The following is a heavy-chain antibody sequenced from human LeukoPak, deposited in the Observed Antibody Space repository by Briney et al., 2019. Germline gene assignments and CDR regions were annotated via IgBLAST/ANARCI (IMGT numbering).Heavy chain of an antibody. CDR3: ARDRGSGSDDAFDI. V-gene: IGHV3-48*03. CDR2: ISSSGSTV. Sequence: GGSLRLSCAASGFTFSSYEMNWVRQAPGKGLEWVSYISSSGSTVYYADSVKGRFTISRDNAKNSLFLQMHSLRVEDTAIYYCARDRGSGSDDAFDIWGQGTVVTVSS. CDR1: GFTFSSYE. J-gene: IGHJ3*02. D-gene: IGHD6-19*01.